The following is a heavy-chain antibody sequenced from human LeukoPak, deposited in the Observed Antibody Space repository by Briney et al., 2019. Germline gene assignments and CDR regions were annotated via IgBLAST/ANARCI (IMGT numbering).Heavy chain of an antibody. D-gene: IGHD2-15*01. Sequence: ASVKVSCKASGYTFTAYYMHWVRQAPGQGLEWMGWINPNSGVTNYAQKFQGRVTMTRYTSISTAYMELSRLTSDDTAMYYCARDSRGFSVDPWGQGTLVTVSS. CDR3: ARDSRGFSVDP. CDR2: INPNSGVT. V-gene: IGHV1-2*02. J-gene: IGHJ5*02. CDR1: GYTFTAYY.